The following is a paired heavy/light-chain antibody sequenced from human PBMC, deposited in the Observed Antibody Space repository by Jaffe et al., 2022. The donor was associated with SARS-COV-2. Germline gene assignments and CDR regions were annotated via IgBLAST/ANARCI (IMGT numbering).Light chain of an antibody. CDR2: AAS. J-gene: IGKJ3*01. CDR3: QQANSFPPEIT. V-gene: IGKV1-12*01. CDR1: QGISSW. Sequence: DIQMTQSPSSVSASVGDRVTITCRASQGISSWLAWYQQKPGKAPKLLIYAASSLQSGVPSRFSGSGSGTDFTLTISSLQPEDFATYYCQQANSFPPEITFGPGTKVDIK.
Heavy chain of an antibody. CDR2: IGTAGDT. J-gene: IGHJ2*01. V-gene: IGHV3-13*01. CDR1: GFTFSSYD. D-gene: IGHD6-13*01. Sequence: EVQLVESGGGLVQPGGSLRLSCAASGFTFSSYDMHWVRQATGKGLEWVSAIGTAGDTYYPGSVKGRFTISRENAKNSLYLQMNSLRAGDTAVYYCARDRGGDSSSWTTTRNWYFDLWGRGTLVTVSS. CDR3: ARDRGGDSSSWTTTRNWYFDL.